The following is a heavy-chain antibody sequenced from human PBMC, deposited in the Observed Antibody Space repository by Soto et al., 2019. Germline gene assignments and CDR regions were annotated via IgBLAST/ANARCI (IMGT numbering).Heavy chain of an antibody. V-gene: IGHV4-31*03. CDR2: IFHSGST. J-gene: IGHJ5*02. Sequence: QVQLQEAGPGLVKPSQTLSLTCTVSVVSITSGGYYWSWIRQHPGKGLEWIAYIFHSGSTDYSPSLTSRVSISVEASKNKFYLKLTFVTAADTAVYYCVRGGIAGNGFDPWGQGTLVTVSS. D-gene: IGHD6-13*01. CDR3: VRGGIAGNGFDP. CDR1: VVSITSGGYY.